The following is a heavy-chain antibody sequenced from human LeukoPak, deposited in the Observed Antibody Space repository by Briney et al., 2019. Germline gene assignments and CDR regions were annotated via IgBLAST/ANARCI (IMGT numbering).Heavy chain of an antibody. CDR3: AKKAAAAGYHFDY. J-gene: IGHJ4*02. V-gene: IGHV3-30*02. Sequence: GGSLRLSCAASGFTFSSYGMHWVRQAPGKGLEWVAFIRYDGSNKYYADSVKGRFTISREISKGTLYLQMNSLRGEDTAVYYCAKKAAAAGYHFDYWGQGTLVTVSS. CDR1: GFTFSSYG. CDR2: IRYDGSNK. D-gene: IGHD6-13*01.